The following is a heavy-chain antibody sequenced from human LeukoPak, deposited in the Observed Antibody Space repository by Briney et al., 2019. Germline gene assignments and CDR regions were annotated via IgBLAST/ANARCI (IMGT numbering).Heavy chain of an antibody. D-gene: IGHD4-17*01. CDR2: ISGSGGST. V-gene: IGHV3-23*01. CDR1: GFTFSSYA. J-gene: IGHJ4*02. CDR3: AQVSLHYGDYAQRDPDY. Sequence: HPGGSLRLSCAASGFTFSSYAMSWVRQAPGKGLEWVSAISGSGGSTYYADSVKGRFTISRDNSKNTLYLQMNSLRAEDTAVYYCAQVSLHYGDYAQRDPDYWGQGTLVTVSS.